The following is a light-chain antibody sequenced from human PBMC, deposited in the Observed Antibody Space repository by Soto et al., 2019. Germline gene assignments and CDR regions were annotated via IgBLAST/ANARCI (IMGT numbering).Light chain of an antibody. CDR3: QTWDTGIQV. CDR1: SGHSSYA. Sequence: QLVLTQSPSASASLGASVKLTCTLSSGHSSYAIAWHQQQPEKGPRYLMKLNSDGSHSKGAGIPDRFSGSSSGAERYLTISSLQSEDEADYYCQTWDTGIQVFGGGTKLTVL. J-gene: IGLJ3*02. CDR2: LNSDGSH. V-gene: IGLV4-69*01.